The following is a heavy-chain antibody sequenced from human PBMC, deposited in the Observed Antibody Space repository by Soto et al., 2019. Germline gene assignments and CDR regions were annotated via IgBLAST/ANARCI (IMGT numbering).Heavy chain of an antibody. CDR3: ARSQGSSTSLEIYYYYYYGMEV. CDR1: GGTFGSYA. CDR2: IIPIPGTA. V-gene: IGHV1-69*01. Sequence: QVQLVQSGAEVKKPGSSVKVSCKASGGTFGSYAISWVRQAPGQGLEWMGGIIPIPGTANYAQNFQGRVTIAADESTSTAYMELSSLRSEDTAVYYCARSQGSSTSLEIYYYYYYGMEVWGQGTKVTVSS. J-gene: IGHJ6*02. D-gene: IGHD2-2*01.